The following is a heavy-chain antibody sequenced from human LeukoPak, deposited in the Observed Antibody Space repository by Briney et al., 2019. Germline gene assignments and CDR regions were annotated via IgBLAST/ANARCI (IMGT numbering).Heavy chain of an antibody. J-gene: IGHJ4*02. D-gene: IGHD5-18*01. V-gene: IGHV3-33*01. Sequence: GGSLRLSCAASGFTFSNYGMHWVRQAPGKGLEWVALISFDGSQKYYADSVKGRFTISRDNAKNTLYLQMNSLRAEDTAVYYCARAGRRGYSYGYGARWGQGTLVTVSS. CDR3: ARAGRRGYSYGYGAR. CDR2: ISFDGSQK. CDR1: GFTFSNYG.